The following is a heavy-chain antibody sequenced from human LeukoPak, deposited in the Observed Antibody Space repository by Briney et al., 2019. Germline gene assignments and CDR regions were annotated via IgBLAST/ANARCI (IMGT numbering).Heavy chain of an antibody. J-gene: IGHJ3*02. D-gene: IGHD2-15*01. CDR3: ASHSLKAADPLYDAFDI. Sequence: ASVKVPCKVSGYTLTELSMHWVRQAPGKGLEWMGGIIPIFGTANYAQKFQGRVTITTDESTSTAYMELSSLRSEDTAVYYCASHSLKAADPLYDAFDIWGQGTMVTVSS. CDR2: IIPIFGTA. V-gene: IGHV1-69*05. CDR1: GYTLTELS.